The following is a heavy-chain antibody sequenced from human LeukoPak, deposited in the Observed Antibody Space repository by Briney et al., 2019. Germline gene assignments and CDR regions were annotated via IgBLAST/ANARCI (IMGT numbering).Heavy chain of an antibody. CDR2: IYHSGST. V-gene: IGHV4-30-2*01. CDR3: ARVLLWFGEFSRFDP. D-gene: IGHD3-10*01. Sequence: SQTLSLTCAVSGGSISSGGYSWSWIRQPPGKGLEWIGYIYHSGSTYYNPSLKSRVTISVDRSKNQFSLKLSSVTAADTAVYYCARVLLWFGEFSRFDPWGQGTLVTVSS. J-gene: IGHJ5*02. CDR1: GGSISSGGYS.